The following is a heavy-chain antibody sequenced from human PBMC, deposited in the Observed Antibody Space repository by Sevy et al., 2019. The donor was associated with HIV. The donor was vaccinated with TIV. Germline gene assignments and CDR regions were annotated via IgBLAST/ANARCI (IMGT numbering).Heavy chain of an antibody. CDR2: ISSTSSYI. CDR1: GSTLRSDI. CDR3: VRDGKFYDAFDI. D-gene: IGHD1-26*01. Sequence: GGSLRLSCAASGSTLRSDIMNWVLQAPGKGLEWVSSISSTSSYIYYADSVKGRFTISRDNAKNSVYLQMNSLRAEDTAVYYCVRDGKFYDAFDIWGQGTMVTVSS. V-gene: IGHV3-21*01. J-gene: IGHJ3*02.